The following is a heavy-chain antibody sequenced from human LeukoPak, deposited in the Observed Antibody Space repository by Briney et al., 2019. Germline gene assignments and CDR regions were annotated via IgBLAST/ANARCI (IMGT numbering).Heavy chain of an antibody. V-gene: IGHV4-61*02. CDR3: ARNTVTKNLYYYYYMDV. CDR1: GGSLSSGSYY. Sequence: SSETLSLTCTVSGGSLSSGSYYWSWIRQPAGKGLEWIGRIYTSGSTNYNPSLKSRVTISVDTSKNQFSLKLSSVTAADTAVYYCARNTVTKNLYYYYYMDVWGKGTMVTVSS. D-gene: IGHD4-17*01. J-gene: IGHJ6*03. CDR2: IYTSGST.